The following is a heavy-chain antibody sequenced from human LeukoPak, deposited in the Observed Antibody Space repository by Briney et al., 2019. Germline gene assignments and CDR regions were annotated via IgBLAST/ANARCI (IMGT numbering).Heavy chain of an antibody. D-gene: IGHD1-26*01. V-gene: IGHV1-8*01. CDR3: ARDRMWELRRPYNWFDP. Sequence: GASVKVSCKASGYTFTSYDINWVRQATGQGLEWMGWMNPNSGNTGYAQKFQGRVTMTRDTSISTAYMELSRLRSDDTAVYYCARDRMWELRRPYNWFDPWGQGTLVTVSS. CDR1: GYTFTSYD. CDR2: MNPNSGNT. J-gene: IGHJ5*02.